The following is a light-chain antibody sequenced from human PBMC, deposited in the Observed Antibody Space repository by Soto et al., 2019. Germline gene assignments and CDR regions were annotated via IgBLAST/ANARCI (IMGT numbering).Light chain of an antibody. CDR2: AAS. Sequence: DIQMTQSPSSLSASVGDRVSVTCRASQSISTCLNWYQQRPGEAPKLLIYAASSLQSGVHSRFSGSGSGADFTLTIDSLQPEDFATYYCQQSYTTPRTFGQGTKVEVK. V-gene: IGKV1-39*01. CDR1: QSISTC. J-gene: IGKJ1*01. CDR3: QQSYTTPRT.